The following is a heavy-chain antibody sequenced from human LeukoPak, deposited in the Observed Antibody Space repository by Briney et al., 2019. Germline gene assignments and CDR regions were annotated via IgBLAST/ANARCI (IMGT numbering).Heavy chain of an antibody. CDR1: GFTFSDYY. CDR2: ISSNGDSL. V-gene: IGHV3-11*01. Sequence: GGSLRLSCAASGFTFSDYYMTWNRQAPGRGLEWVSFISSNGDSLYYAESVEGRFTISRDNAKDSVYLQMNSLRAEDTGVYYCAREVVIVPDYYYYGLDVWGQGTLVTVS. CDR3: AREVVIVPDYYYYGLDV. J-gene: IGHJ6*02. D-gene: IGHD2/OR15-2a*01.